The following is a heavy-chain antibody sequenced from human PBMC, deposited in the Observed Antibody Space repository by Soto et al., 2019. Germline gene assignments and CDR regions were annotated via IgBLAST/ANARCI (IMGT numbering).Heavy chain of an antibody. CDR3: ARTEVLIAAAGNFDY. V-gene: IGHV4-39*01. Sequence: PSETLSLTCTVSGGSISSSSYYWGWIRQPPGKGLEWIGSIYYSGSTYYNPSLKSRVTISVDTSKNQFSLKLSSVTAADTAVYYCARTEVLIAAAGNFDYWGQGTLVTVSS. J-gene: IGHJ4*02. CDR2: IYYSGST. CDR1: GGSISSSSYY. D-gene: IGHD6-13*01.